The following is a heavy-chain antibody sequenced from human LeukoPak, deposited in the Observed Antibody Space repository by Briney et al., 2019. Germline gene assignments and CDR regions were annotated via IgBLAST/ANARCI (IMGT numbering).Heavy chain of an antibody. J-gene: IGHJ4*02. CDR2: MKQDGGEI. CDR3: VRGGYYFDY. Sequence: QPGGSLRLSCAASGFTFNTYWMSWVRQAPGKGLEWVANMKQDGGEIYYVDSVRGRFSISRDNAKNSLYLQMNSLRDEDTAVYFCVRGGYYFDYWGQGTLVTVSS. V-gene: IGHV3-7*01. CDR1: GFTFNTYW.